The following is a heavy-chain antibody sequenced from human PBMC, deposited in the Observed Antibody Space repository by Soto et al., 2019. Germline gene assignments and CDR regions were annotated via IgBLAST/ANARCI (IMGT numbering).Heavy chain of an antibody. CDR3: ARGHSESYFAPLDL. J-gene: IGHJ5*02. Sequence: ASVKVSCKASGYTFTSYYMHWVRQAPGQGLEWMGRINPSGGSTRYAQKFQGRVTMTRDTSASTAYMELSSLRSEDTAVYYCARGHSESYFAPLDLRGQGTLVTVAS. CDR2: INPSGGST. CDR1: GYTFTSYY. D-gene: IGHD1-26*01. V-gene: IGHV1-46*01.